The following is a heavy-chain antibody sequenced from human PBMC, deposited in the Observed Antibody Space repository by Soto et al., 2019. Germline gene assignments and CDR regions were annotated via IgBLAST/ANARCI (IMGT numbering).Heavy chain of an antibody. J-gene: IGHJ4*02. CDR1: GFTFSRYV. CDR2: ISYDGSNK. CDR3: ARETPGWNPFDY. D-gene: IGHD1-1*01. Sequence: QVQLVESGGGVVQPGRSLRLSCAASGFTFSRYVMHWVRQAPGKGLEWAALISYDGSNKQYADSVKGRFTISRDNSKNTLYLQVNSLRSEDTAVYYCARETPGWNPFDYWGQGTLVTVSS. V-gene: IGHV3-30*03.